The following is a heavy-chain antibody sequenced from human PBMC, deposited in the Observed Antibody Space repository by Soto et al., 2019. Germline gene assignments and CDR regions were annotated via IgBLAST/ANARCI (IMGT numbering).Heavy chain of an antibody. CDR3: ARVRGEEYYYDSSGYYYIDFDY. V-gene: IGHV4-59*01. CDR2: IYYSGST. J-gene: IGHJ4*02. Sequence: QVQLQESGPGLVKPSETLSLTCTVSGGSISSYYWSWIRQPPGKGLEWIGYIYYSGSTNYNPSLKSRVTISVDTSKNQFSLKLSSVTAADTAVDYCARVRGEEYYYDSSGYYYIDFDYWGQGTLVTVSS. D-gene: IGHD3-22*01. CDR1: GGSISSYY.